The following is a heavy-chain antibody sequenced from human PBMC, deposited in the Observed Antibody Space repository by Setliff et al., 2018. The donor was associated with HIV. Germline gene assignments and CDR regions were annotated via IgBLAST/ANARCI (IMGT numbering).Heavy chain of an antibody. J-gene: IGHJ4*02. V-gene: IGHV4-34*10. Sequence: PSETLSLTCAVYGGSFNDQFWTWIRQPPGRGLEWIGEISHSGSTNYNPSLKGRFTVSRDNAKNSVFLQMNSLRADDTAVYYCARYFCPNDICSGFDIWGRGILVTVSS. CDR2: ISHSGST. D-gene: IGHD3-10*02. CDR1: GGSFNDQF. CDR3: ARYFCPNDICSGFDI.